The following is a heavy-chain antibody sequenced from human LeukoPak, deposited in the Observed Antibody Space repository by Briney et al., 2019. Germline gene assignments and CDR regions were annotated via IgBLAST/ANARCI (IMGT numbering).Heavy chain of an antibody. CDR3: ARHESDYYYMDV. Sequence: PSETLSLTCSVSGGSINSRPYYWGWIRQPPGKGLEWIGNIYYSGSTYYNPSLKSRVTISVDTSKNQLSLRLSSVTAADTAVYYCARHESDYYYMDVWGKGTTVTISS. CDR2: IYYSGST. J-gene: IGHJ6*03. CDR1: GGSINSRPYY. V-gene: IGHV4-39*01.